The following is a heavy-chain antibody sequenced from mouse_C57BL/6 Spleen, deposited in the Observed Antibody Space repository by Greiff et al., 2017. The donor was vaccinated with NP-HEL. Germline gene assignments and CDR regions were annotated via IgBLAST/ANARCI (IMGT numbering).Heavy chain of an antibody. D-gene: IGHD4-1*02. Sequence: DVMLVESGGGLVKPGGSLKLSCAASGFTFSDYGMHWVRQAPEKGLEWVAYISSGSSTIYYADTVKGRFTISRDNAKNTLFLQMTSLRSEDTAMYYCARSPNWDGFDYWGQGTTLTVSS. CDR2: ISSGSSTI. V-gene: IGHV5-17*01. J-gene: IGHJ2*01. CDR3: ARSPNWDGFDY. CDR1: GFTFSDYG.